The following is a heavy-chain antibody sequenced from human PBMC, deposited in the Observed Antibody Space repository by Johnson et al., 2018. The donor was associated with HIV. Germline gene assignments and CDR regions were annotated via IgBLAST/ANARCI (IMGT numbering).Heavy chain of an antibody. V-gene: IGHV3-30*02. D-gene: IGHD1-1*01. CDR1: GFTFSSFG. CDR3: AKESRYSARYNWNDGDAFDI. CDR2: IRYDGSNN. J-gene: IGHJ3*02. Sequence: QVQLVESGGGVVQPGGSLRLSCAASGFTFSSFGMHWVRQAPGKGLAWVAFIRYDGSNNYYADSVKGRFTISRDNSKNIVYLQMDSLRAEDAGLYYCAKESRYSARYNWNDGDAFDIWGQGTMVTVSS.